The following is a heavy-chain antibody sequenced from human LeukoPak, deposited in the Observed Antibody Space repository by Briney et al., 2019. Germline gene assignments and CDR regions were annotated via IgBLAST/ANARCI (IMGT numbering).Heavy chain of an antibody. CDR3: AKNLHGYGDYHFDY. Sequence: GGSLRLSCAASGFTVSSNYMSWVRQAPGKGLEWVSVIYSGGSTYYADSVKGRFTISRDNSKNTLYLQMNSLRAEDTAVYYCAKNLHGYGDYHFDYWGQGTLVTVSS. CDR2: IYSGGST. J-gene: IGHJ4*02. CDR1: GFTVSSNY. D-gene: IGHD4-17*01. V-gene: IGHV3-66*01.